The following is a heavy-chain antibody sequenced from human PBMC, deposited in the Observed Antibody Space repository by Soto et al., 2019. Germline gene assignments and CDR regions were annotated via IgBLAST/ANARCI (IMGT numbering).Heavy chain of an antibody. CDR2: ISSGSSTI. D-gene: IGHD6-6*01. CDR1: GFTFSDYS. Sequence: GGSLRLSCAASGFTFSDYSMNWVRQAPGRGLEWVAYISSGSSTIYYADSVKGRFTTSRDNAQKSLYLQMNSLRVEDTAVYYCARGPSSSPPYWGQGTLVTVSS. V-gene: IGHV3-48*01. J-gene: IGHJ4*02. CDR3: ARGPSSSPPY.